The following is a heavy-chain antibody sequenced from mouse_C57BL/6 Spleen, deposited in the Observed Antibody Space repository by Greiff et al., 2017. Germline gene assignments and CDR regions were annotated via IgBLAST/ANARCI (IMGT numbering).Heavy chain of an antibody. J-gene: IGHJ3*01. CDR3: ARGGGPGFAY. CDR2: ISSGSSTI. Sequence: EVHLVESGGGLVKPGGSLKLSCAASGFTFSDYGMHWVRQAPEQGLAWVAYISSGSSTIYYADTVMGRFIIPRDNAKHTLFLQMTGLRSEDTAMYYCARGGGPGFAYWGQGTLVTVSA. V-gene: IGHV5-17*01. CDR1: GFTFSDYG.